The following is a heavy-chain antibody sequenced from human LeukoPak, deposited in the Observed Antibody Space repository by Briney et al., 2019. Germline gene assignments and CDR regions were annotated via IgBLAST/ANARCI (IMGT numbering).Heavy chain of an antibody. Sequence: GGSLRLSCAASGFTFSSYSMNWVRQAPGKGLEWVSSISSSSSYIYYADSVKGRFTISRDNAKNSLYLQMNSLRAEDTAVYYCARDPGTDSSSWLPAVRWGQGTLVTVSS. J-gene: IGHJ4*02. CDR3: ARDPGTDSSSWLPAVR. CDR2: ISSSSSYI. CDR1: GFTFSSYS. D-gene: IGHD6-13*01. V-gene: IGHV3-21*01.